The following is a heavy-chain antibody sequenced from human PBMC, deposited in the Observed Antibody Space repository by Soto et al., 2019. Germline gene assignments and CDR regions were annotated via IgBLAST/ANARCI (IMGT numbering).Heavy chain of an antibody. Sequence: ASVKVSCKASGYTFTGYYMHWVRQAPGQGLEWMGWINPNSGGTNYAQKFQGRVTMTRDTSISTAYMELSRLRSDDTAVHYCARGCDYEARNAFDIWGQGTMVSVSS. V-gene: IGHV1-2*02. D-gene: IGHD4-17*01. CDR3: ARGCDYEARNAFDI. CDR1: GYTFTGYY. CDR2: INPNSGGT. J-gene: IGHJ3*02.